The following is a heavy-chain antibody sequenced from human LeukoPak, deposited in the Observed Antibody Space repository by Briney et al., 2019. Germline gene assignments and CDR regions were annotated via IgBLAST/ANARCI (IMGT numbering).Heavy chain of an antibody. CDR1: GGSISSYY. CDR2: IYTSGST. Sequence: SETLSLTCTVSGGSISSYYWSWLRQPAGKGLEWIGRIYTSGSTNYNPSLKSRVTMSVDTSKNQFSLKLSSVTAADTAVYYCARENPRIQLWFRGDYFNYWGQGTLVTVSS. D-gene: IGHD5-18*01. V-gene: IGHV4-4*07. J-gene: IGHJ4*02. CDR3: ARENPRIQLWFRGDYFNY.